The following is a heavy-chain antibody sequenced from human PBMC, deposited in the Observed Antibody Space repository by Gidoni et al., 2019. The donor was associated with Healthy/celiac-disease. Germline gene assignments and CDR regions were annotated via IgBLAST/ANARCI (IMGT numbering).Heavy chain of an antibody. CDR1: GFTFDVYA. D-gene: IGHD2-2*01. J-gene: IGHJ4*02. CDR2: ISWNSGSI. V-gene: IGHV3-9*01. CDR3: AKDISDDIVVVPAAKTFDY. Sequence: EVQLVESGGGLVQPGRSLRLSCAASGFTFDVYAMTWVRQAPGKGLEWVSGISWNSGSIGYADSVKGRFTISRDNAKNSLYLQMNSLRAEDTDLYYCAKDISDDIVVVPAAKTFDYWGQGTLVTVSS.